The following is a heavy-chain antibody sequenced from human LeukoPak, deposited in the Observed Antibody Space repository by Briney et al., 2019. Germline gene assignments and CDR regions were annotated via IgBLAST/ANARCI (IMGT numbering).Heavy chain of an antibody. CDR3: TRGAGYTYGSFY. V-gene: IGHV3-49*04. CDR2: IRSKAYGGTI. D-gene: IGHD5-18*01. J-gene: IGHJ4*02. Sequence: GRSLRLSCSGSGFTFGDYALSWVRQAPGKGLERVGFIRSKAYGGTIAYAASVRGRFTISRDDSKSIAYLQMNSLKTEDTAVYYCTRGAGYTYGSFYWGQGTLVTVSS. CDR1: GFTFGDYA.